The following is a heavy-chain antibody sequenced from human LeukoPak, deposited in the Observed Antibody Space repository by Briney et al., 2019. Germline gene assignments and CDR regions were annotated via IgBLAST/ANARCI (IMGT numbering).Heavy chain of an antibody. CDR2: IKSKTDGGTT. Sequence: GGSLRLSCAASGFTFSSYSMNWVRQAPGKGLEWVGRIKSKTDGGTTDYAAPVKGRFTISRDDSKNTLYLQMNSLKTEDTAVYYCTTDPQQWLVPSIDYWGQGTLVTVSS. CDR1: GFTFSSYS. CDR3: TTDPQQWLVPSIDY. V-gene: IGHV3-15*01. J-gene: IGHJ4*02. D-gene: IGHD6-19*01.